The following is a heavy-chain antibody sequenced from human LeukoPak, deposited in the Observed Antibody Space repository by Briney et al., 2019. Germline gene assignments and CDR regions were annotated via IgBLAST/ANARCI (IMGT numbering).Heavy chain of an antibody. Sequence: QAGGYLRLSCAASGFTFSTFAMIWVRQRQGKGRKWVSSIFPSGGEIQYADSVRGRFTISRDNSKSPLSLQMNSLRAEDTAIYYCATYRQVPLPLESWGQGTLVTVSS. V-gene: IGHV3-23*01. CDR3: ATYRQVPLPLES. CDR2: IFPSGGEI. J-gene: IGHJ4*02. CDR1: GFTFSTFA. D-gene: IGHD2-2*01.